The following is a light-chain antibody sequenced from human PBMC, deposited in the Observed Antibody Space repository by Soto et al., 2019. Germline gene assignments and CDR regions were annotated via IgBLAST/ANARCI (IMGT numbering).Light chain of an antibody. CDR3: LQHHNYRWT. V-gene: IGKV1-17*02. CDR1: QDIRND. Sequence: DIQMTQSPSSLSASVGDRVTITCRTSQDIRNDLGWYQQKPGKAPKRLLHSASSLQSGVPSRFSGSGSGTEFPLTISNLQPEDFATYYCLQHHNYRWTFGQGTKVEIK. CDR2: SAS. J-gene: IGKJ1*01.